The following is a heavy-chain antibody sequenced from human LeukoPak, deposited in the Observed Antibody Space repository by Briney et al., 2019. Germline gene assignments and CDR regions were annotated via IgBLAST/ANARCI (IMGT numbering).Heavy chain of an antibody. J-gene: IGHJ4*02. V-gene: IGHV4-59*01. CDR1: VGSISAYY. CDR2: IYYSGST. D-gene: IGHD6-19*01. CDR3: ARSERYNSGWYFYFDY. Sequence: SETLSLTCTVSVGSISAYYWSWIRQPPGKGLEWIGYIYYSGSTNYNPSLKSRVTISVDTSKNQFSLNLSSVTAADTAVYYCARSERYNSGWYFYFDYWGQGTLVTVSS.